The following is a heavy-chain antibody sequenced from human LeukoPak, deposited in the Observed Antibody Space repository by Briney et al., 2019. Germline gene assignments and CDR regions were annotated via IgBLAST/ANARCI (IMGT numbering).Heavy chain of an antibody. CDR2: ISAYNGNT. D-gene: IGHD4-17*01. J-gene: IGHJ4*02. V-gene: IGHV1-18*01. CDR3: ARELHYGDYDPGGY. CDR1: GYILTSYG. Sequence: ASVKVSCKASGYILTSYGISWVRQAPGQGLEWMGWISAYNGNTNYAQKLQGRVTMTTDTSTSTAYMELRSLRSDDTAVYYCARELHYGDYDPGGYWGQGTLVTVSS.